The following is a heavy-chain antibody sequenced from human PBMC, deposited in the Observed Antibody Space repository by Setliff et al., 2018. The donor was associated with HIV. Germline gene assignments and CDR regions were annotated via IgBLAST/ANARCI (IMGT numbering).Heavy chain of an antibody. Sequence: PSETLSLTCSVSGVSIPTGDYYWTWIRQPPGKGLEWIGSIYYSGSTNYNPSLKSRVTISVDTSKNHFSLKLRSVTAADTAVYYCAQLGMVDDFDYWGQGTLVTVSS. J-gene: IGHJ4*02. CDR1: GVSIPTGDYY. D-gene: IGHD1-1*01. V-gene: IGHV4-61*03. CDR2: IYYSGST. CDR3: AQLGMVDDFDY.